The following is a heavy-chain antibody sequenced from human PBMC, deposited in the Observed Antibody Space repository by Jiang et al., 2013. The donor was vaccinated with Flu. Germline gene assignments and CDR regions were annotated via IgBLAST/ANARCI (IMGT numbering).Heavy chain of an antibody. J-gene: IGHJ5*02. CDR2: ISYDGSNK. Sequence: AVISYDGSNKYYADSVKGRFTISRDNSKNTLYLQMNSLRAEDTAVYYCAREQAYYYDSSGRWFDPWGQGTLVTVSS. D-gene: IGHD3-22*01. CDR3: AREQAYYYDSSGRWFDP. V-gene: IGHV3-30-3*01.